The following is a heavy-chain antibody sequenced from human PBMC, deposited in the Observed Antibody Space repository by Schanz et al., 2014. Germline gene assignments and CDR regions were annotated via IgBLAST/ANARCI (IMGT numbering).Heavy chain of an antibody. D-gene: IGHD3-16*01. J-gene: IGHJ3*02. Sequence: EVQLVESGGGLVQPGGSLRLSCTASGFTFSVYSMHWVRQTPGKRLEHVSGMTKSGSSIFYAASVKGRFTISRDNSKNTVYLQMGSMRTEDSAVYYCVRDFGGVAFDIGGQGTLVTVSS. CDR1: GFTFSVYS. V-gene: IGHV3-64*07. CDR2: MTKSGSSI. CDR3: VRDFGGVAFDI.